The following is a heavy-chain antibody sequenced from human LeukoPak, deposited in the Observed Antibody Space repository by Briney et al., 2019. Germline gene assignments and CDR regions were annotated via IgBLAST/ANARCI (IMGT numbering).Heavy chain of an antibody. Sequence: SETLSLTCAVYGGSFSGYYWSWIRQPPGKGLEWIGEINHSGSTNYNPSLKSRVTISVDTSKNQFSLKLSSVTAADTAVYYCARTITIFGPNWFDPWGQGTLVTVSS. D-gene: IGHD3-3*01. CDR1: GGSFSGYY. CDR2: INHSGST. J-gene: IGHJ5*02. V-gene: IGHV4-34*01. CDR3: ARTITIFGPNWFDP.